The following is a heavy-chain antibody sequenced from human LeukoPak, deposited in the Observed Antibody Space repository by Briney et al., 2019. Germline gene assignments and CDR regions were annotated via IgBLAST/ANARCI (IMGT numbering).Heavy chain of an antibody. D-gene: IGHD3-22*01. V-gene: IGHV3-53*01. Sequence: GGSLRLSCAASGCTVSSHYMTWVRQAPGKGPEWVSVIYGGDTTYYADSVKGRFTISRDSSKNTLYLQMSNLRVEDTAVYYCGRSENYYYDRSGPDYWGQGTLVTVSS. CDR3: GRSENYYYDRSGPDY. J-gene: IGHJ4*02. CDR1: GCTVSSHY. CDR2: IYGGDTT.